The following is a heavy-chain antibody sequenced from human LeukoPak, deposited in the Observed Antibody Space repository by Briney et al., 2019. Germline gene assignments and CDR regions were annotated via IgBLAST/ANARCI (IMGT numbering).Heavy chain of an antibody. Sequence: PGGSLRLSCAASGFTFSDHYVDWVRQAPGKGLEWVGRTRKRANSYTTEYAASVRGRFTISRDDSKNSLYLQMNSLKAEDTAVYYCARVGGDTGRSFDYWGQGTLVTVSS. CDR2: TRKRANSYTT. CDR3: ARVGGDTGRSFDY. J-gene: IGHJ4*02. CDR1: GFTFSDHY. V-gene: IGHV3-72*01. D-gene: IGHD5-18*01.